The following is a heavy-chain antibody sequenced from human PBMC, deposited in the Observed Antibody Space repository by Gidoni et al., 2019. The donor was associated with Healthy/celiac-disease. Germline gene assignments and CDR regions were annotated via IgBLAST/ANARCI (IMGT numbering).Heavy chain of an antibody. CDR3: TTDPLGCSSTSCYERKGWFDP. V-gene: IGHV3-15*01. CDR1: GFTLSNAW. D-gene: IGHD2-2*01. Sequence: EVQLVESGGGLVKPGGSLRLSCAASGFTLSNAWMSWVRQAPGKGLAWVGSIKSKTDGGTTDYAAPVKGRFTISRDDSKNTLYLQMNSLKTEDTAVYYCTTDPLGCSSTSCYERKGWFDPWGQGTLVTVSS. CDR2: IKSKTDGGTT. J-gene: IGHJ5*02.